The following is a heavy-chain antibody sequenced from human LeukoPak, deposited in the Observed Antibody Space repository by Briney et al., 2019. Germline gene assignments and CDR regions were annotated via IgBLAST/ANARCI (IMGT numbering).Heavy chain of an antibody. V-gene: IGHV1-69*05. D-gene: IGHD2-2*01. CDR3: AREWTFDHLSSTSSYYYYMDV. Sequence: GASVKVSCKASGGTFSSYAISWVRQAPGQGLEWMGGIIPIFGTANYAQKFQGRVTITTDESTSTAYMELSSPRSEDTAVYYCAREWTFDHLSSTSSYYYYMDVWGKGTTVTVSS. CDR2: IIPIFGTA. CDR1: GGTFSSYA. J-gene: IGHJ6*03.